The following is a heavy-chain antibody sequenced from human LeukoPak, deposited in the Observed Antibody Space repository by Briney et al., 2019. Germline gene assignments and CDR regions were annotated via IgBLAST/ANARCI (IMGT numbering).Heavy chain of an antibody. CDR2: IKIKAHGYTT. CDR1: GFTFSDHW. CDR3: TDIGAGGDY. V-gene: IGHV3-72*01. J-gene: IGHJ4*02. D-gene: IGHD1-26*01. Sequence: GGSLRLSCAASGFTFSDHWMDWVRQAPGKGLEWFARIKIKAHGYTTEYATSVEGRFLISRDDSKNSLSLQMNRLKSEDTAVYYCTDIGAGGDYWGQGTLVTVSS.